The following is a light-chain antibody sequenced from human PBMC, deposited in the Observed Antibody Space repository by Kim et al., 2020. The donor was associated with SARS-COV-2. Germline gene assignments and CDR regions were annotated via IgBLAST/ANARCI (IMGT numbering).Light chain of an antibody. V-gene: IGKV1-9*01. CDR3: QQPTSYPLT. CDR2: GAS. Sequence: ASVEDRVTITCRASPAIKISLVWYQQNPGKAPQVLMYGASSLQSGVPSRFSGSGSGTDFTLTISSLQPEDFATYYCQQPTSYPLTFGGGTKVDIK. CDR1: PAIKIS. J-gene: IGKJ4*01.